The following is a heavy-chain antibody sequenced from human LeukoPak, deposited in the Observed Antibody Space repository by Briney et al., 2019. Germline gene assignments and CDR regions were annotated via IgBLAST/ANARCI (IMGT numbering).Heavy chain of an antibody. CDR3: ARRLPAAITFDY. CDR1: GGTFSSYA. Sequence: SVKVSFKASGGTFSSYAISWVRQAPGQGLEWMGGIIPIFGTANYAQKFQGRVTITADKSTTTAYMKLSSLRSEDTAVYYCARRLPAAITFDYWGQETLVTVSS. V-gene: IGHV1-69*06. D-gene: IGHD2-2*01. J-gene: IGHJ4*02. CDR2: IIPIFGTA.